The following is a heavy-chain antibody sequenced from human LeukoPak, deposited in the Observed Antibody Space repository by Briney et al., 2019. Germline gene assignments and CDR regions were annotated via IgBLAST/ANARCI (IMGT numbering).Heavy chain of an antibody. V-gene: IGHV3-23*01. D-gene: IGHD3-22*01. Sequence: GGSLRLSCAASGFTFRTYAMTWVRQAPGKGLEYVSTVSATSTKSYYAESVKGRFTISRDNSKNTLYLQMNSLRAEDTAVYYCAKERGYYDSSGYYLSGGQGTLVTVSS. CDR2: VSATSTKS. J-gene: IGHJ4*02. CDR1: GFTFRTYA. CDR3: AKERGYYDSSGYYLS.